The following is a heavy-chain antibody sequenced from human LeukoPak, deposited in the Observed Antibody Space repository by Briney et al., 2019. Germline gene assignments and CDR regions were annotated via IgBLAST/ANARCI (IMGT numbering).Heavy chain of an antibody. D-gene: IGHD3-10*02. CDR1: GFTFSSYR. V-gene: IGHV3-74*01. Sequence: GGSLRLSCAASGFTFSSYRMHWVRRAPGKGLVWVSRINSDGSSTSYADSVKGRFTISRDNAKNTLYLQMNSLRAEDTAVYYCARDHLFGNYIDYWGQGTLVTVSS. CDR2: INSDGSST. J-gene: IGHJ4*02. CDR3: ARDHLFGNYIDY.